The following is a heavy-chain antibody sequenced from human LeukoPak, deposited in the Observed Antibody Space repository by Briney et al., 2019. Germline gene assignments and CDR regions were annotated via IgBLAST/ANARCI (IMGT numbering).Heavy chain of an antibody. Sequence: ASVKVSCKASGYTFIGYYMHWVRQAPGQGLEWMGRINPNNGGTNYAQKLQGRVTMTRGTSISTAYMELSRLRSDDTAVYYCARDPRIAVAGKYFDYWGQGTLVTVSS. V-gene: IGHV1-2*06. D-gene: IGHD6-19*01. CDR3: ARDPRIAVAGKYFDY. J-gene: IGHJ4*02. CDR1: GYTFIGYY. CDR2: INPNNGGT.